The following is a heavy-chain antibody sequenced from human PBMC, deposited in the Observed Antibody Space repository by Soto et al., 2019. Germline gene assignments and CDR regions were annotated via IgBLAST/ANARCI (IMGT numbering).Heavy chain of an antibody. CDR1: GFTFRSYW. D-gene: IGHD3-22*01. CDR3: AKDGPDDSSGYFSFEY. CDR2: IKQDGSEK. J-gene: IGHJ4*02. V-gene: IGHV3-7*03. Sequence: XGSLRLSCGACGFTFRSYWMSWVRQAPGKGLEWVANIKQDGSEKYYVDSVKGRFTISRDNARKSLYLQMNSLGDEDTAVYFCAKDGPDDSSGYFSFEYWGQGALVTVSS.